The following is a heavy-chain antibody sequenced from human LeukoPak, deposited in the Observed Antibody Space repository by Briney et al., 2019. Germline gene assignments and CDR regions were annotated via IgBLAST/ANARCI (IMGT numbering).Heavy chain of an antibody. D-gene: IGHD3-10*01. V-gene: IGHV3-23*01. CDR2: ISGSGGST. CDR3: AKSLLWFGELLYYFDY. Sequence: GGSLRLSCAASGFTFSNYAMSWVRQAPGKGLEWVSAISGSGGSTYYADSVKGRFTISGDNSKNTLYLQMNSLRAEDTAVYYCAKSLLWFGELLYYFDYWGQGTLVTVSS. J-gene: IGHJ4*02. CDR1: GFTFSNYA.